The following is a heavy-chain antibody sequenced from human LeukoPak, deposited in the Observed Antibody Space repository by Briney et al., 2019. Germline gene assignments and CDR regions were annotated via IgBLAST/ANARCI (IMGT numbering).Heavy chain of an antibody. V-gene: IGHV3-21*04. CDR1: GFTFSTYS. J-gene: IGHJ3*02. CDR2: ISSGSSHI. CDR3: AKARGGSGREYAFDI. D-gene: IGHD3-10*01. Sequence: PGGSLRLSCAASGFTFSTYSMNWVRQAPGKGLERVSSISSGSSHIYYADSLKGRFTISRDNAKNSLYLQMNSLRAEDTAFYYCAKARGGSGREYAFDIWGQGTMVTVSS.